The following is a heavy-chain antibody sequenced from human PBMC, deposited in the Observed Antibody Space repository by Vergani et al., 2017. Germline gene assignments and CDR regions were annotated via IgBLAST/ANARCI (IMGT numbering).Heavy chain of an antibody. D-gene: IGHD3-10*01. J-gene: IGHJ6*02. CDR3: ARHPGSGGFFPSSYFYGMDV. V-gene: IGHV4-38-2*01. Sequence: QVQLQESGPGLVKPSETLTLTCDVSDSSIMTNPYWGWFRQSPGKGLEWIGCIHHSGDTHYNSSLKSRVSISIVSSSKFSLSLTSVTAADTAIVYCARHPGSGGFFPSSYFYGMDVGGHGTTVTVSS. CDR2: IHHSGDT. CDR1: DSSIMTNPY.